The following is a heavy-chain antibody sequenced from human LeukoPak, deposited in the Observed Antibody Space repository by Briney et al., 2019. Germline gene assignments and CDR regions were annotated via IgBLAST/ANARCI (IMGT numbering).Heavy chain of an antibody. CDR3: AKAMRPTVSYFDY. Sequence: GGSLRLSCAASGFTFSSYAMSWVRQAPGKGLEWVSTITGNGDSYYTDSVKGRFTISRDNSKNTLYLQMNSLRAEDTAVYYCAKAMRPTVSYFDYWGQGTLVTASS. CDR2: ITGNGDS. J-gene: IGHJ4*02. V-gene: IGHV3-23*01. D-gene: IGHD4-17*01. CDR1: GFTFSSYA.